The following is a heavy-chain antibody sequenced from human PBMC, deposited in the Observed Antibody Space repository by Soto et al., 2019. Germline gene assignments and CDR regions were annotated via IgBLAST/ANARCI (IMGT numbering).Heavy chain of an antibody. Sequence: QVQLQESGPGLVKPSQTLSLTCTVSGDSIGTGGYYWDWIRQRPGKGPEWIGYIHYSGSTYYNPSLKSRLTISLDTSKNQFSLHLSSVTAADTAVYYCATNHDDISGRTPLLFDSWGQGTLVTVSS. V-gene: IGHV4-31*03. J-gene: IGHJ4*02. CDR3: ATNHDDISGRTPLLFDS. CDR1: GDSIGTGGYY. CDR2: IHYSGST. D-gene: IGHD3-22*01.